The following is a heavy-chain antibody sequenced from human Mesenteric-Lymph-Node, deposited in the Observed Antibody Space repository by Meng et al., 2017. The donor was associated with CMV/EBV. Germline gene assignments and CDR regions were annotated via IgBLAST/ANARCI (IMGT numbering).Heavy chain of an antibody. CDR2: VYYTGTT. Sequence: GSLSLTCTVSGGSISGSDYYWGWIRQPPGKGLEWIGSVYYTGTTHYNPSLKSRVIISVDTSKNQLSLKVKSVTATDTAVYYCARPVYSGYGDAFDIWGQGTMVTVSS. V-gene: IGHV4-39*01. CDR3: ARPVYSGYGDAFDI. D-gene: IGHD5-12*01. J-gene: IGHJ3*02. CDR1: GGSISGSDYY.